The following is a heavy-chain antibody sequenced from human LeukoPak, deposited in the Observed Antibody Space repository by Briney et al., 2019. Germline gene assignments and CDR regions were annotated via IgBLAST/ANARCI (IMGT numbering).Heavy chain of an antibody. CDR1: GGSMNNYY. CDR3: AGLGSVSMPFDY. J-gene: IGHJ4*02. Sequence: SETLSLTCTVSGGSMNNYYWNWIRQPPGKGLEWIGYSYYSGITNYNPSLKSRVNISLDTSRNQFSLNLSSVTAADTAVYYCAGLGSVSMPFDYWGQGTLVTVSS. CDR2: SYYSGIT. D-gene: IGHD2/OR15-2a*01. V-gene: IGHV4-59*08.